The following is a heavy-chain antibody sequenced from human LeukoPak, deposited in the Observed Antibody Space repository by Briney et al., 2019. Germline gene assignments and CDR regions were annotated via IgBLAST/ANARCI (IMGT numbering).Heavy chain of an antibody. D-gene: IGHD1-26*01. CDR2: IYPGDSDT. CDR3: ARDRYSHYYYGMDV. CDR1: GYSFTTYW. J-gene: IGHJ6*02. V-gene: IGHV5-51*01. Sequence: RGESLKISCRGSGYSFTTYWIGWVRQMPGKGLEWMGIIYPGDSDTRYTPSFQGQVTMSADKSINTAYLQWSSLRSDDTAVYYCARDRYSHYYYGMDVWGQGTTVTVSS.